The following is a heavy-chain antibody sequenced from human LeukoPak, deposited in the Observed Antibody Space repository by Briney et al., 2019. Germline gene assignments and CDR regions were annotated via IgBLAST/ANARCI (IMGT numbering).Heavy chain of an antibody. J-gene: IGHJ4*02. Sequence: SETLSLTCTVSGGSISNYFWSWVRQPAGKGLEWIGRIYSTGRSDYNPSLKSRITMSVDTSKNQFSLKLSSVTAADTAVYYCAKFGGMCDSMVVAATRRFDYWGQGTLVTVSS. V-gene: IGHV4-4*07. CDR1: GGSISNYF. D-gene: IGHD2-15*01. CDR2: IYSTGRS. CDR3: AKFGGMCDSMVVAATRRFDY.